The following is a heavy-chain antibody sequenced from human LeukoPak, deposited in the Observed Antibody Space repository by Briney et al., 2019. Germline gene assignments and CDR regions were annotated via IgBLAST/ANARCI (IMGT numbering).Heavy chain of an antibody. V-gene: IGHV1-46*01. Sequence: ASVKVSCKASGYTFTSYYMHWVRQAPGQGLEWMGIINPSGGSTSYAQKFQGRVTMTRDTSTSTVYMELSSLRSEDTAVYHCARGPPFYYYDSSGGFDYWGQGTLVTVSS. J-gene: IGHJ4*02. D-gene: IGHD3-22*01. CDR3: ARGPPFYYYDSSGGFDY. CDR1: GYTFTSYY. CDR2: INPSGGST.